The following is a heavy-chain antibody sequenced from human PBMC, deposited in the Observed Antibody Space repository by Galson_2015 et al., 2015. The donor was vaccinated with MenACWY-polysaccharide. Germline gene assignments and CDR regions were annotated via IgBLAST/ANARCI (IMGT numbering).Heavy chain of an antibody. Sequence: LSLTCAVSGYSISSGYYWGWIRQPPGKGLEWIGSIYHSESTYYNPSHKSRVTISIDTSKNKFSVKLSMVTAADTAVYYCARVEKYSGSYYILHWGQGTLVTVSS. J-gene: IGHJ4*02. CDR2: IYHSEST. CDR3: ARVEKYSGSYYILH. V-gene: IGHV4-38-2*01. CDR1: GYSISSGYY. D-gene: IGHD1-26*01.